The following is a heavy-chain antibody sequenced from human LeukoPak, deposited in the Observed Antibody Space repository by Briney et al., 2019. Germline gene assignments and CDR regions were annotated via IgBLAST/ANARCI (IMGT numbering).Heavy chain of an antibody. CDR3: AIMHGYYDGSGYWVQ. Sequence: GGSLRLSCAASGFTFGSYGMSWVRQAPGKGLEWASFITPNADRTSYADSVEGRFTISRDNPRNTLYMQMNSLRDEDTALYYCAIMHGYYDGSGYWVQWGQGTLVTVSS. CDR2: ITPNADRT. CDR1: GFTFGSYG. V-gene: IGHV3-23*01. D-gene: IGHD3-22*01. J-gene: IGHJ1*01.